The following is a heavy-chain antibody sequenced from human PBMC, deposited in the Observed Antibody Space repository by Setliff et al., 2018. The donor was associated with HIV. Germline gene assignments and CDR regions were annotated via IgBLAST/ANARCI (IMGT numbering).Heavy chain of an antibody. D-gene: IGHD1-26*01. Sequence: PSETLSLTCAVYGGSFSGSYWSWIRQPPGKALEWIGELNYDGVTNHNPSLKSRVTMSVEASKTRWSLKLNSVTAADTAVYYCARGPSGTYYREFDFWGQGTLVTVSS. CDR2: LNYDGVT. CDR1: GGSFSGSY. J-gene: IGHJ4*02. V-gene: IGHV4-34*01. CDR3: ARGPSGTYYREFDF.